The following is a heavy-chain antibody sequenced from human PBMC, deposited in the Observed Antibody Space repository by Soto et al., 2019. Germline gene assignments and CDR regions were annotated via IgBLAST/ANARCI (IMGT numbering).Heavy chain of an antibody. D-gene: IGHD2-2*01. CDR3: ARDGDIVIVPGWLDP. Sequence: GGSLRLSCAASVFTFSRYSMNWVRQAPGKGLEWVASISSGSSYIYYADSVKGRFTVSRDNAKNSLYLQMNGLRAEDTAVYYCARDGDIVIVPGWLDPWGQGTLVTVSS. J-gene: IGHJ5*02. V-gene: IGHV3-21*01. CDR2: ISSGSSYI. CDR1: VFTFSRYS.